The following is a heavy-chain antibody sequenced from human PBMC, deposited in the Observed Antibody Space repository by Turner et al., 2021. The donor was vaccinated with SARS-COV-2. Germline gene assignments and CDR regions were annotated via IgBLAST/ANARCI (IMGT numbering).Heavy chain of an antibody. V-gene: IGHV3-30-3*01. D-gene: IGHD3-9*01. CDR1: GFTLNNYA. Sequence: QVQLVESGGGVVQPGRSLRLSCAASGFTLNNYAFHWFRQAPGKGLEWLSVISYDGGNTYFADSLKGRFTISRDNSKNTVYLQMNSLRAEDTAVYYCARDLRRYATAAFDVWGQGTMVSVSS. CDR2: ISYDGGNT. CDR3: ARDLRRYATAAFDV. J-gene: IGHJ3*01.